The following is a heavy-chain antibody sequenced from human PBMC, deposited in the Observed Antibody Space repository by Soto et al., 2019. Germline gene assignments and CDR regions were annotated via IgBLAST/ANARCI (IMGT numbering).Heavy chain of an antibody. J-gene: IGHJ3*02. Sequence: EVQLLESGGGLVQPGGSLRLSCAASGFTFSSYDMHWVRQATGKGLEWVSAIGTAGDTYYPGSVEGRFTISRENAKNSLYLQMNSLRAGDTAVYYCARVGWDDAFDIWGQGTMVTVAS. CDR3: ARVGWDDAFDI. CDR2: IGTAGDT. D-gene: IGHD1-26*01. V-gene: IGHV3-13*01. CDR1: GFTFSSYD.